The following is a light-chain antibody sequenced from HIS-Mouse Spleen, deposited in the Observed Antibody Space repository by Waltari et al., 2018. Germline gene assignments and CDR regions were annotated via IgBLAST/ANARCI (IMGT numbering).Light chain of an antibody. V-gene: IGLV3-21*03. CDR2: DAS. Sequence: SYVLTQPPSVSVAPGKTARITCGGNKIGSKSVHGYQPRPGQAPVLVVYDASDRPSGVPERFSGSNSGNTATLTISRVEAGDEADYYCQVWDSSSDHVVFGGGTKLTVL. J-gene: IGLJ2*01. CDR3: QVWDSSSDHVV. CDR1: KIGSKS.